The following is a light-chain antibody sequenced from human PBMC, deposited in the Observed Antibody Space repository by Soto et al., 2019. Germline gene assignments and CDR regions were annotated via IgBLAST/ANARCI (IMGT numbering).Light chain of an antibody. CDR1: TGAVTNGHY. CDR2: DTT. CDR3: LLSYNGPYV. Sequence: QAVVTQEPSVTFSPGGPVTLTCGSSTGAVTNGHYPYLFQQKPGQAPRTLIYDTTNRHSWTPARFSGSLLGGKAALTLSGAQPEDEAEYYCLLSYNGPYVFGTGTKVTVL. J-gene: IGLJ1*01. V-gene: IGLV7-46*01.